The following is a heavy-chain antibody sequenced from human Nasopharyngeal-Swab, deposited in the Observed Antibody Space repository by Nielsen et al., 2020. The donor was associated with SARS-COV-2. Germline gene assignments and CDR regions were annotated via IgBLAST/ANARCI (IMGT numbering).Heavy chain of an antibody. CDR2: INFDGNDA. J-gene: IGHJ4*02. D-gene: IGHD3-10*01. CDR3: ARDVGGATDF. V-gene: IGHV3-74*01. CDR1: GFMFSSFY. Sequence: GESLKISCTASGFMFSSFYMEWVRQAPGKGLVWVSRINFDGNDAQYADSVKGRLTISRDNARNTLYLQLNSLRGEDTALYFCARDVGGATDFRGQGTLVTVSS.